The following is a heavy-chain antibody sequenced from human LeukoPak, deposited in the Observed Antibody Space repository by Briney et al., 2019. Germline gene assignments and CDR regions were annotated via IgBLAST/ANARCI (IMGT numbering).Heavy chain of an antibody. CDR2: IYYSGST. Sequence: PSETLSLTCTVSGGSISSSSYYWGWIRQPPGKGLEWIGSIYYSGSTYYNPSLKSRVTISVDTSRNQFSVKLTSVTAADTAVYYCAREGGGYCSGGNRYSGASDIWGQGTMVTVSS. D-gene: IGHD2-15*01. J-gene: IGHJ3*02. CDR3: AREGGGYCSGGNRYSGASDI. V-gene: IGHV4-39*07. CDR1: GGSISSSSYY.